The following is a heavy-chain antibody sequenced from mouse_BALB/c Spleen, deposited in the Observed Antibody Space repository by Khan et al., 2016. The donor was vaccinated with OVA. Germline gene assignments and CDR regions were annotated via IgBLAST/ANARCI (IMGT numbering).Heavy chain of an antibody. D-gene: IGHD6-2*01. CDR1: GYIFSDYY. CDR2: IYPGSGNT. V-gene: IGHV1-77*01. Sequence: QVQLKQSGTELARPGTSVKLSCKASGYIFSDYYISWVKQRTGQGLEWMGEIYPGSGNTYYNENFKDKASLTADKSSNTVYIQLSSLSSEDSAVYFGARMDTTSLDYWGQGSSLTVSS. J-gene: IGHJ2*02. CDR3: ARMDTTSLDY.